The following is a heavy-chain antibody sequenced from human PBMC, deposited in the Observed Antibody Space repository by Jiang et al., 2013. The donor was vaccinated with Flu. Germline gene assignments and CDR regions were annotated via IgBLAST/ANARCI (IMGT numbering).Heavy chain of an antibody. J-gene: IGHJ3*02. CDR3: ARTGRTGAFDI. V-gene: IGHV6-1*01. D-gene: IGHD1-1*01. CDR1: S. CDR2: TYYRSKWYN. Sequence: SWNWIRQSPSRGLEWLGRTYYRSKWYNDYAVSMKGRITVNPDTSKNQFSLQLNSVTPEDTAVYYCARTGRTGAFDIWGQGTMVTVSS.